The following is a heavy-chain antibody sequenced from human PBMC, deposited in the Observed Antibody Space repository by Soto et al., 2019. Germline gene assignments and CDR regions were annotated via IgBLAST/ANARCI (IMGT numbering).Heavy chain of an antibody. CDR1: GFTFSSYA. CDR3: AKDRTLSGWAEGWFDP. J-gene: IGHJ5*02. D-gene: IGHD6-19*01. V-gene: IGHV3-23*01. Sequence: EVQLLESGGGLVHPGGSLRLSCAASGFTFSSYAMSCVRQAPGKGLEWVSAISGSGGSTYYADSVKGRFTISRDNSKNTLYLQMNRLRAEDTAVYYCAKDRTLSGWAEGWFDPWGQGTLVTVSS. CDR2: ISGSGGST.